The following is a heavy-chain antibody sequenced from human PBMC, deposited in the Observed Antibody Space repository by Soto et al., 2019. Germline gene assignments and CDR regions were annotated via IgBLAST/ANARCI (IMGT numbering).Heavy chain of an antibody. CDR1: GGSISTDY. D-gene: IGHD1-1*01. V-gene: IGHV4-59*01. CDR2: IYYSGST. Sequence: SETLSLTCTVSGGSISTDYWSWIRQPPGKGLQWIGYIYYSGSTKYNPSLKSRVTISLATSKNQFSLKLNSVTAADTALYYCAREWKYFAYWGHGIPVTVSS. CDR3: AREWKYFAY. J-gene: IGHJ4*01.